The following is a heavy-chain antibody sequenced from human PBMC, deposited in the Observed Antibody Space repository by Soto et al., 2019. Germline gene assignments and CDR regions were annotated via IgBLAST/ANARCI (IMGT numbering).Heavy chain of an antibody. V-gene: IGHV1-2*04. CDR2: LNPNSGGT. CDR1: GDTFTGYY. Sequence: QVQLVQSGAEVKKPGASVKVSCKASGDTFTGYYMHWVRQAPGQGLEWMGWLNPNSGGTTYAQQFQCWVTMTLDTSIRTAYMEMSRLRSDDTAVDDCARECGARYGDYGRWYFDLWGRGTLVTVSS. J-gene: IGHJ2*01. D-gene: IGHD4-17*01. CDR3: ARECGARYGDYGRWYFDL.